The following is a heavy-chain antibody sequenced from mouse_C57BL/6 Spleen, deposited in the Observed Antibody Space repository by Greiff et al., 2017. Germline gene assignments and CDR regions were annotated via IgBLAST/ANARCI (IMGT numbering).Heavy chain of an antibody. Sequence: VQLVESGPELVKPGASVKLSCKASGYTFTSYDINWVKQRPGQGLEWIGWIYPRDGSTKYNEKFKGKATLTVDTSSSTAYMELHSLTSEDSAVYFCARRDYGSSPWFAYWGQGTLVTVSA. V-gene: IGHV1-85*01. CDR1: GYTFTSYD. J-gene: IGHJ3*01. D-gene: IGHD1-1*01. CDR3: ARRDYGSSPWFAY. CDR2: IYPRDGST.